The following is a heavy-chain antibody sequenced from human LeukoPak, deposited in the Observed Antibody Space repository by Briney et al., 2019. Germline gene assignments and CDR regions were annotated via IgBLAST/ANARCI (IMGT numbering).Heavy chain of an antibody. CDR2: INSGGSST. Sequence: GRSLRLSCAASGFTFSSYWMHWVRQAPGKGLVCVSRINSGGSSTSYADSVKGRFTISRDNSKNTLYLQMNSLRAEDTAVYYCAKARTIFGVVTPEDYWGQGTLVTVSS. CDR3: AKARTIFGVVTPEDY. CDR1: GFTFSSYW. D-gene: IGHD3-3*01. V-gene: IGHV3-74*01. J-gene: IGHJ4*02.